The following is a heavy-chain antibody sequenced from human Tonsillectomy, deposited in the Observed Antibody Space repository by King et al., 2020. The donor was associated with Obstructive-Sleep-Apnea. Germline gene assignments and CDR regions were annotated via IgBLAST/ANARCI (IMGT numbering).Heavy chain of an antibody. CDR1: GFTFSNFD. J-gene: IGHJ4*02. V-gene: IGHV3-30*02. CDR2: IRYDGANK. CDR3: AKEQCSGGSCYPGV. Sequence: VQLVESGGGVVQPGKSLRLSCAASGFTFSNFDMHWVRQAPGKGLEWVAFIRYDGANKYYADSVKGRFTFSRDNSKNTGYLQMNSLRPEDTAVYYCAKEQCSGGSCYPGVWGQGTLVTVSS. D-gene: IGHD2-15*01.